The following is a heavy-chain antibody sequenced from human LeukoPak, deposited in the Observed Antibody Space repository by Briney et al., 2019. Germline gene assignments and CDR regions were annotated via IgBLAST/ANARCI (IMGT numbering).Heavy chain of an antibody. CDR2: IYSGGST. CDR3: AREYYCSGGSCYYFDY. V-gene: IGHV3-66*01. CDR1: GFIFSTYN. Sequence: PGGSLRLSCAASGFIFSTYNMNWVRQAPGKGLGWVSVIYSGGSTYYADSVKGRFTISRDNSKNTLYLQMNSLRAEDTAVYYCAREYYCSGGSCYYFDYWGQGTLVTVSS. J-gene: IGHJ4*02. D-gene: IGHD2-15*01.